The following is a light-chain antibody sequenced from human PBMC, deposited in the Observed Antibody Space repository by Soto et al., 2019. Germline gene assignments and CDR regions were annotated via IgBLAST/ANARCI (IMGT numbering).Light chain of an antibody. CDR1: ESVSDN. CDR2: GAS. J-gene: IGKJ2*01. CDR3: QQYDTWPPMYP. Sequence: EIVMTQSPATLSVSPGGRATLSCRASESVSDNLAWYQQKPGQPPRLLIYGASTRASDIPARFSGSGSGTVFHLDISGLQSEDVAVYHCQQYDTWPPMYPFCQGTNLEIQ. V-gene: IGKV3-15*01.